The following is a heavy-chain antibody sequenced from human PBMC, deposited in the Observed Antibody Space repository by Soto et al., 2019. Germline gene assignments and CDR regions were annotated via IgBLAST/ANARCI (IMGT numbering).Heavy chain of an antibody. D-gene: IGHD1-20*01. CDR1: GGTFSSYA. Sequence: QVQLVQSGAEVKKPGSSVKVSCKASGGTFSSYAISWVRQAPGQGLEWMGGVTPIVGRANYAQKFQGRVTITADESTSTANMELSSLRPKDTAVYFCAIEYKWNDVRYGMDVWGQGTTVTVSS. J-gene: IGHJ6*02. CDR3: AIEYKWNDVRYGMDV. V-gene: IGHV1-69*01. CDR2: VTPIVGRA.